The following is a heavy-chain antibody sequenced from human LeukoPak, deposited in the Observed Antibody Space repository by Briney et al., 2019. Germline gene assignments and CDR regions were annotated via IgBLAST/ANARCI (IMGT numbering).Heavy chain of an antibody. J-gene: IGHJ4*02. CDR2: IYYSGST. Sequence: SETLSLTCTVSGGSISSGTNYWGWIRQPPGKGLEWIGNIYYSGSTYYNPSLKSRVTISVDTSKNQFSLMLSSVTAADTAVYYCARWNLAGYSSGWYYFDYWGQGTLVTVSS. D-gene: IGHD6-19*01. CDR3: ARWNLAGYSSGWYYFDY. V-gene: IGHV4-39*01. CDR1: GGSISSGTNY.